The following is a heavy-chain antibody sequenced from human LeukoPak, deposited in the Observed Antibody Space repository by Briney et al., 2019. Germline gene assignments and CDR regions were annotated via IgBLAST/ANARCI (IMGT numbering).Heavy chain of an antibody. CDR3: ARVRGGTGTRAYNWFGP. Sequence: SETLSLTCAVYGGSFSGYYWSWIRQPPGKGLEWIGEINHSGSTNYNPSLKSRVTISVDTSKNQFSLRLSSVTAADTAVYYCARVRGGTGTRAYNWFGPWGQGTLVTVSS. D-gene: IGHD1-7*01. J-gene: IGHJ5*02. CDR2: INHSGST. V-gene: IGHV4-34*01. CDR1: GGSFSGYY.